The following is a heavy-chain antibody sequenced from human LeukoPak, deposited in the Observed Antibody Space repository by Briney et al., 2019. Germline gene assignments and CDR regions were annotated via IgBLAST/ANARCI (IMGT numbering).Heavy chain of an antibody. Sequence: GASVKVSCKASGYTFTNYDINWVQQATGQGLEWLGWMSASSGNTGYAQKFQGRVSMTRATSISTAYLELSSLTFEDTAVYYCARTPPKGDIDYWGQGTLVTDSS. CDR1: GYTFTNYD. D-gene: IGHD2-21*02. J-gene: IGHJ4*02. V-gene: IGHV1-8*01. CDR2: MSASSGNT. CDR3: ARTPPKGDIDY.